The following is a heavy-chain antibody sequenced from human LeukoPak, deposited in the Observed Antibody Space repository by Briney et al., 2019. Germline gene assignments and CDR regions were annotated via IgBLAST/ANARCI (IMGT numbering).Heavy chain of an antibody. Sequence: GGSLRLSCAASGFTFSSYGMSWVRQAPGKGQEWVSAISGSGGSTYYADSVKGRFTISRDNSKNTLYLQMNSLRAEDTAVYYCAKDHSYAYYDSSGYSTRDGYWGQGTLVTVSS. J-gene: IGHJ4*02. CDR3: AKDHSYAYYDSSGYSTRDGY. CDR2: ISGSGGST. V-gene: IGHV3-23*01. CDR1: GFTFSSYG. D-gene: IGHD3-22*01.